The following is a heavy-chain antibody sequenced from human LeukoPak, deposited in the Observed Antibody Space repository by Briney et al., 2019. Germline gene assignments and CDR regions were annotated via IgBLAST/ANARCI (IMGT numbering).Heavy chain of an antibody. D-gene: IGHD3-22*01. CDR1: GYTFTDYY. V-gene: IGHV1-2*02. Sequence: GASVKVSCKASGYTFTDYYMHWVRQAPGQGLEWMGWINPNSGGTNYAQKFQGRVTMTRDTSISTAYMELSRLRSDDTAVYYCARGGKYYYDSSVYYEGDAFDIWGQGTMVTVSS. CDR3: ARGGKYYYDSSVYYEGDAFDI. CDR2: INPNSGGT. J-gene: IGHJ3*02.